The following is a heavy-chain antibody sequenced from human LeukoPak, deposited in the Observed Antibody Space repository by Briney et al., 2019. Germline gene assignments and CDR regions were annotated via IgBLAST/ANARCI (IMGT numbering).Heavy chain of an antibody. J-gene: IGHJ3*02. V-gene: IGHV4-59*01. CDR2: IYYSGST. CDR1: GGSISSYY. D-gene: IGHD3-22*01. Sequence: SETLSLTCTVSGGSISSYYWSWIRQPPGKGLEWIGYIYYSGSTNYNPSLKSRVTISVGTSKNQFSLKLSSVTAADTAVYYCARVSDSSGRSAFDIWGQGTMVTVSS. CDR3: ARVSDSSGRSAFDI.